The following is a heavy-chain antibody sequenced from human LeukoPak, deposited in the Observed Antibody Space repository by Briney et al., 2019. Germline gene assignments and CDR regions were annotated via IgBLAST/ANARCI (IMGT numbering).Heavy chain of an antibody. D-gene: IGHD3-3*01. CDR3: ARQRFWSGLPGALDI. CDR1: GGSITSNTYY. V-gene: IGHV4-39*01. Sequence: SETLSLTCTVSGGSITSNTYYWGWIRQPPGKGLEWIGSFYFSGCTYYNPSLKSRVTISVDTSKNQFSLKVSSVTAADTAVYYCARQRFWSGLPGALDIWGQGTMVTVSS. CDR2: FYFSGCT. J-gene: IGHJ3*02.